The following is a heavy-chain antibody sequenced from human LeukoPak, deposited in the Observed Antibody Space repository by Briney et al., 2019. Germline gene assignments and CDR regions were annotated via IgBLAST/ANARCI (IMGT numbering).Heavy chain of an antibody. CDR3: AREPMTYYYGSSGYPTGGYFDY. J-gene: IGHJ4*02. D-gene: IGHD3-22*01. V-gene: IGHV1-18*01. CDR1: GYTFTSYG. CDR2: ISAYNGNT. Sequence: ASVKVSFKSSGYTFTSYGISWVRQAPGQGLEWMGWISAYNGNTNYAQKLQGRVTMNTDTSTSTAYMELRSLRSDDTAVYYCAREPMTYYYGSSGYPTGGYFDYWGQGTLVTVSS.